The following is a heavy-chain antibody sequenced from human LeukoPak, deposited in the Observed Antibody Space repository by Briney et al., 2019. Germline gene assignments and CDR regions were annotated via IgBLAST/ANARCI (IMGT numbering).Heavy chain of an antibody. Sequence: GASVKVSCKASGYTFTSYGISWVRQAPGQGLEWMGWISAYNGNTNYAQKLQGRVTMTTDTSTSTAYMELRSLRSDDTAVYYCARVIWAIFGVVILESSKYYYYMDVWGKGTTVTVSS. CDR1: GYTFTSYG. V-gene: IGHV1-18*01. D-gene: IGHD3-3*01. CDR2: ISAYNGNT. J-gene: IGHJ6*03. CDR3: ARVIWAIFGVVILESSKYYYYMDV.